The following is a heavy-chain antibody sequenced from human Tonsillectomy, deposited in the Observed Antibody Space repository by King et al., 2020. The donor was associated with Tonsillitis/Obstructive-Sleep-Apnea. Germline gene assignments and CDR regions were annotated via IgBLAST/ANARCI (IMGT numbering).Heavy chain of an antibody. J-gene: IGHJ2*01. CDR1: GYTFTRY. CDR2: INPSGGYT. Sequence: VQLVESGAEVKKPGASVKVSCKASGYTFTRYMHWVRQAPGQGLEWMGIINPSGGYTTYAQKFQGRVTMTRDTSTSTVYMELSSLRSEDTAIYYCAGDRLGIGSFRHWYFALWGRGTLVTVSS. D-gene: IGHD1-26*01. CDR3: AGDRLGIGSFRHWYFAL. V-gene: IGHV1-46*01.